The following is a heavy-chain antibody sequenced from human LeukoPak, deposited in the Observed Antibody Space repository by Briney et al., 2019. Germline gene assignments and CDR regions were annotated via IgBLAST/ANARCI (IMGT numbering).Heavy chain of an antibody. D-gene: IGHD6-13*01. Sequence: GGSLRLSCAASGFTFSDYNMNWIRQAPGKGLECISYITGSGSGVYYADSVKGRFTISRDNAKNSLHLEMSSLTADDTAVYYCAREGSSSWFHQDFDYWGQGTLVTVSS. CDR1: GFTFSDYN. CDR3: AREGSSSWFHQDFDY. V-gene: IGHV3-11*01. J-gene: IGHJ4*02. CDR2: ITGSGSGV.